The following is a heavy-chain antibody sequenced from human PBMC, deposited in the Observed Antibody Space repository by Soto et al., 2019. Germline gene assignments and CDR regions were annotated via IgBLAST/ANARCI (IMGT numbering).Heavy chain of an antibody. Sequence: GSLRLSCAASGFTFSSYEMNWVRQAPGKGLEWVSYISSSGSTIYYADSVKGRFTISRDNAKNSLYLQMNSLRAEDTAVYYCARDWLELRLYYGMDVWGQGTTVTVSS. CDR2: ISSSGSTI. CDR3: ARDWLELRLYYGMDV. J-gene: IGHJ6*02. CDR1: GFTFSSYE. D-gene: IGHD1-7*01. V-gene: IGHV3-48*03.